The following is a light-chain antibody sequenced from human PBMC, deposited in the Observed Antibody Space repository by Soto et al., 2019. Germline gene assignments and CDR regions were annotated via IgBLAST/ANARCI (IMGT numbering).Light chain of an antibody. Sequence: SYELTLPPSVSVSPGQTATITCSGDKLGDRYASWYQQKSGQSPVLVIYQDNKRPSGIPERFSGSNSGNTATLTISGTQPMDEADYYCQAWDSSPFYGFGPATKVTVL. CDR1: KLGDRY. V-gene: IGLV3-1*01. CDR2: QDN. J-gene: IGLJ1*01. CDR3: QAWDSSPFYG.